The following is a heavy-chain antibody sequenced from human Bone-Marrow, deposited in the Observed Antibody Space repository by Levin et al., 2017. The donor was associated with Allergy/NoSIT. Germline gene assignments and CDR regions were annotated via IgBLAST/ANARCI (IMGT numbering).Heavy chain of an antibody. V-gene: IGHV2-70*13. D-gene: IGHD3-22*01. CDR2: IDWDDYK. CDR1: GFSLNDRGMC. CDR3: ARLNYYDSSGTLAAFDF. J-gene: IGHJ3*01. Sequence: SGPTLVKPTETLTLTCSFSGFSLNDRGMCVTWIRQPPGKAPEWLALIDWDDYKFFSTPVETRLTIYKDTSKNQVVLTMTNMDPLDTATYYCARLNYYDSSGTLAAFDFWGQGAMVTVSS.